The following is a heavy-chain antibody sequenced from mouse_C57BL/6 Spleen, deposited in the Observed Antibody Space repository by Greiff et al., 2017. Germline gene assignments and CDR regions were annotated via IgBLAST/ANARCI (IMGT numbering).Heavy chain of an antibody. CDR3: ARSGGYGYYPFAY. D-gene: IGHD2-3*01. J-gene: IGHJ3*01. Sequence: QVQLQQPGAELVRPGSSVKLSCKASGYTFTSYWLDWVKQRPGQGLEWIGNIYPSDSETHYNQKFKDKDTLTVDKSSSTAYMQLSSLTSEDSAVYYCARSGGYGYYPFAYWGQGTLVTVSA. V-gene: IGHV1-61*01. CDR1: GYTFTSYW. CDR2: IYPSDSET.